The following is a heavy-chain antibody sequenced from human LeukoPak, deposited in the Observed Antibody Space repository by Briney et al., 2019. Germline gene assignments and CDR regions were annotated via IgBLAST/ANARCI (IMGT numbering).Heavy chain of an antibody. CDR2: ISAYTGDA. CDR3: ARTPTGHYGSSGYFPYYFDY. Sequence: ASVKVSCKASGGTFSSYAISWVRQAPGQGFEWMGWISAYTGDASYPQNLQGRVTMTTDTSTSTAYMELRSLRSDDTAVYYCARTPTGHYGSSGYFPYYFDYWGQGTQVTVAS. D-gene: IGHD3-22*01. J-gene: IGHJ4*02. V-gene: IGHV1-18*01. CDR1: GGTFSSYA.